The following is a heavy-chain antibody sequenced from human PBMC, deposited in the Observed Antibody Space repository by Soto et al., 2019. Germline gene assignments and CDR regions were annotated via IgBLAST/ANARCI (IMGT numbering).Heavy chain of an antibody. J-gene: IGHJ4*02. CDR2: IYGGGNGP. CDR3: AKMEGMDPWAYSFDY. D-gene: IGHD2-2*03. Sequence: EVQVWECGGGLVQPGGSLRLSCAATGFTFSDFAMSWVRQAPGKGLEWVSRIYGGGNGPHYADSVKGRVTISRDNSKNTLYLQMNSLRAEDTAVYYCAKMEGMDPWAYSFDYWGQGTLVTVSS. CDR1: GFTFSDFA. V-gene: IGHV3-23*01.